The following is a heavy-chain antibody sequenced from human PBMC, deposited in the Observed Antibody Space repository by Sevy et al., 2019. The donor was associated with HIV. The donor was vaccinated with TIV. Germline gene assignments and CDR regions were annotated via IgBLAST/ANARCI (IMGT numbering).Heavy chain of an antibody. Sequence: GGSLRLSCAASGFTFSSYSMNWVRQAPGKGLEWVSSIISSSSYIYYADSVKGRFTISRDNAKNSLYLQMNSLRAEDRAVYYCATSGSGSYSEYFQHWGQGTLVTVSS. CDR2: IISSSSYI. CDR3: ATSGSGSYSEYFQH. J-gene: IGHJ1*01. V-gene: IGHV3-21*01. CDR1: GFTFSSYS. D-gene: IGHD1-26*01.